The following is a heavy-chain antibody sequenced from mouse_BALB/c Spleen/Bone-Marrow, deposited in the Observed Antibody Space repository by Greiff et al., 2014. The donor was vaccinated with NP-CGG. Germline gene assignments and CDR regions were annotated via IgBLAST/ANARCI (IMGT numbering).Heavy chain of an antibody. Sequence: QVQLKESGAELGMPGASVKMSCKASGYTFTDNWIYWVKQRPGQGLEWIGAIDTSDSYTNYNQKFMGEASLTVDASSSTAYMQVSSLTSDDSAVYCCARGGHDVSLDYWGQGTSVTVSS. D-gene: IGHD2-3*01. V-gene: IGHV1-69*01. CDR1: GYTFTDNW. CDR3: ARGGHDVSLDY. J-gene: IGHJ4*01. CDR2: IDTSDSYT.